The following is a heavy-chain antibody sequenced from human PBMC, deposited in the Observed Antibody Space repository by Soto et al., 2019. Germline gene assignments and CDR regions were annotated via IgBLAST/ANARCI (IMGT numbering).Heavy chain of an antibody. CDR2: IYYSGST. CDR1: GGSISSGGYY. Sequence: TSETLSLTCTVSGGSISSGGYYWSWIRQHPGKGLEWIGYIYYSGSTYYNPSLKSRVTISVDTSKNQFSLKLSSVTAADTAVYYCAGYNDSSGYYYPDAFDIWGQGTMVTVSS. CDR3: AGYNDSSGYYYPDAFDI. J-gene: IGHJ3*02. D-gene: IGHD3-22*01. V-gene: IGHV4-31*03.